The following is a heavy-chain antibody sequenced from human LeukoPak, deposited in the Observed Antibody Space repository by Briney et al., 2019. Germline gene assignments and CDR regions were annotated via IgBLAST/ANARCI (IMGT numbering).Heavy chain of an antibody. Sequence: GGTLRLSCAASGFTFRSYSMNWVRQAPGKGLEWLSYISTSSSTIYYTDSVKGRFTISRDNAKNSLYLQMNSLRAEDTAVYYCARDAYRDRYFDFWGQGSLVTVSS. D-gene: IGHD4-11*01. J-gene: IGHJ4*02. CDR3: ARDAYRDRYFDF. V-gene: IGHV3-48*04. CDR2: ISTSSSTI. CDR1: GFTFRSYS.